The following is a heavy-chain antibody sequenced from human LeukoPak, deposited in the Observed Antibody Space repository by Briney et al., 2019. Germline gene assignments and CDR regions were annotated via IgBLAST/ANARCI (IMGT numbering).Heavy chain of an antibody. J-gene: IGHJ3*02. CDR1: GGSISSGGYS. CDR2: IYHSGST. D-gene: IGHD3-22*01. CDR3: ARGFSYYYDSSAKRAFDI. Sequence: PSQTLSLTCAVSGGSISSGGYSWSWIRQPPGKGLEWIGYIYHSGSTYYNPSLKSRVTISVDRSKNQFSLKLNSVTAADTAVYYCARGFSYYYDSSAKRAFDIWGQGTMVTVSS. V-gene: IGHV4-30-2*01.